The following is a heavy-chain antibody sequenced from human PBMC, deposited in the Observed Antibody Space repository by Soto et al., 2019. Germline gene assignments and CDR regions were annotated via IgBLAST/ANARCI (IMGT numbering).Heavy chain of an antibody. CDR3: ARHEATYYNFYGMDV. Sequence: GESLKISCKSYGYSFTTYWIAWVRQMPGKGLEWMGSIHPGESDTRYSPSFQGQVTISADRSITTAYLQWSSLKASDTAMYYCARHEATYYNFYGMDVWGQGPTVTSP. CDR1: GYSFTTYW. V-gene: IGHV5-51*01. CDR2: IHPGESDT. J-gene: IGHJ6*02.